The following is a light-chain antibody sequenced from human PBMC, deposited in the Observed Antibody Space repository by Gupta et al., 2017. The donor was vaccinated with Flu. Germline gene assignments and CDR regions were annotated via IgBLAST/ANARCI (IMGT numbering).Light chain of an antibody. J-gene: IGKJ1*01. CDR1: QNINTY. CDR2: ASS. V-gene: IGKV1-39*01. Sequence: DIQVTQSPTSLSAYVGDRVTITCRASQNINTYLNWYQQRPGSAPRLLIYASSTLQSGVPSRFSGSGSGTDFTLTITRLQPEDFAVYYCEQSYNTPPMFGQGTKVEI. CDR3: EQSYNTPPM.